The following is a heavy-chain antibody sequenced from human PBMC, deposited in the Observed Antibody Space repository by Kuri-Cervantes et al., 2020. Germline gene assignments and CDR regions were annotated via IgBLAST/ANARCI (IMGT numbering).Heavy chain of an antibody. CDR3: ARAGGRYCSGGSCYWGRGFDP. Sequence: SETLSLTCTVSGGSISSYYWSWIRQPAGKGLEWIGRIYTSGSTNYNPSLKSRVTMPVDTSKNQFSLKLSSVTAADTAVYYCARAGGRYCSGGSCYWGRGFDPWGQGTLVTVSS. CDR1: GGSISSYY. V-gene: IGHV4-4*07. D-gene: IGHD2-15*01. CDR2: IYTSGST. J-gene: IGHJ5*02.